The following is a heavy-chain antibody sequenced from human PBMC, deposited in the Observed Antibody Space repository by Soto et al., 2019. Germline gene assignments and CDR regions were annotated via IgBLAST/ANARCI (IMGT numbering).Heavy chain of an antibody. V-gene: IGHV1-18*04. J-gene: IGHJ4*01. CDR1: GYTFTSYG. CDR2: IRAYNGYT. CDR3: ARASDGDRSGWYVGDFDY. D-gene: IGHD6-19*01. Sequence: GASVKVSCKASGYTFTSYGISWVRQAPGQGLEWMGWIRAYNGYTNYAQKFQGRVTVTTDTSTSTAYMELRSLISDDTAVYYCARASDGDRSGWYVGDFDYWG.